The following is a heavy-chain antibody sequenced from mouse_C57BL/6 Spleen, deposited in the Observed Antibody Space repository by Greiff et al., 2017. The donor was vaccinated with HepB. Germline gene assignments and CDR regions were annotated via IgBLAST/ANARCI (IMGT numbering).Heavy chain of an antibody. V-gene: IGHV1-22*01. Sequence: VQLQQSGPELVKPGASVKMSCKASGYTFTDYNMHWVKQSHGKSLEWIGYINPNNGGTSYNQKFKGKDTLTVNKSSSTAYMELRSLTSEDSAVYYCARGHYYGSTFAYWGQGTLVTVSA. D-gene: IGHD1-1*01. CDR1: GYTFTDYN. CDR3: ARGHYYGSTFAY. CDR2: INPNNGGT. J-gene: IGHJ3*01.